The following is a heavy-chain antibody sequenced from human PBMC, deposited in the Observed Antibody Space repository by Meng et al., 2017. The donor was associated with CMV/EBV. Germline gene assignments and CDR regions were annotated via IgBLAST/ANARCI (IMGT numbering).Heavy chain of an antibody. J-gene: IGHJ3*01. CDR3: ARDLITLVRGAVSNAFDV. CDR2: MNPNSGNT. CDR1: GYTFTNYD. D-gene: IGHD3-10*01. V-gene: IGHV1-8*03. Sequence: ASVKVSCKASGYTFTNYDINWERQATGQGLEWMGWMNPNSGNTGYAQKFQGRVTITRDTSVNTAYMELSSLSSDDTAVYYCARDLITLVRGAVSNAFDVWGQGTVVTVSS.